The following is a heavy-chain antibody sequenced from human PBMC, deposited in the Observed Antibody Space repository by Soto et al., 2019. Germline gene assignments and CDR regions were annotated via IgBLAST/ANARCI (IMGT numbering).Heavy chain of an antibody. D-gene: IGHD3-22*01. CDR3: ASSTYYYDSSGLFAFDI. V-gene: IGHV1-3*01. CDR2: INAGNGNT. CDR1: GYTFTSYA. Sequence: GASVKVSCKASGYTFTSYAMHWVRQAPGQRLEWMGWINAGNGNTKYSQKFQGRVTITRDTSASTAYMELSSLRSEDTAVYYCASSTYYYDSSGLFAFDIWGQGTMVTV. J-gene: IGHJ3*02.